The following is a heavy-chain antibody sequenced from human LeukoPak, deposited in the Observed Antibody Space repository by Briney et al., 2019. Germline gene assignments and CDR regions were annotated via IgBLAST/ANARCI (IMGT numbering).Heavy chain of an antibody. D-gene: IGHD3-10*01. CDR2: IYYSGST. CDR1: GGSIRSYY. Sequence: SETLSLTCTVSGGSIRSYYWSWIRQPPGKGLEWIGYIYYSGSTNYNPSLKSRVTISVDTSKNQFSLKLSSVTAADTAVYYCARGDGRGVPLYYFDYWGQGTLVTVSS. V-gene: IGHV4-59*01. J-gene: IGHJ4*02. CDR3: ARGDGRGVPLYYFDY.